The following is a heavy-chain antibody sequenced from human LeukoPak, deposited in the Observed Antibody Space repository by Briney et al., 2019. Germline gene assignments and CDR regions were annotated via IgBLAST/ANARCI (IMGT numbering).Heavy chain of an antibody. D-gene: IGHD2-15*01. CDR2: IKSKSDGGTT. CDR3: TTAPRGYCSGGSCSYAFDI. Sequence: GGSLRLSCAASGFXFSNAWISWVRQAPGKGLEWVGRIKSKSDGGTTDYAAPVKGRFTISRDDSKNTLYLQMNSLKTEDTAVYYCTTAPRGYCSGGSCSYAFDIWGQGTMVTVSS. J-gene: IGHJ3*02. CDR1: GFXFSNAW. V-gene: IGHV3-15*01.